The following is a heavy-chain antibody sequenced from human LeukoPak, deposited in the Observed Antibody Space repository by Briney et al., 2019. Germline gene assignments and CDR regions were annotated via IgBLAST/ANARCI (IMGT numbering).Heavy chain of an antibody. V-gene: IGHV1-2*02. Sequence: GASVKVSCKASGYTFTGYYMHWVRQAPGQGLEWMGWINPNSGGTNYAQKFQGRVTMTRDTSISTAYMELSRLRSDDTAVYYCAREDIAAAVNFDHWGQGTLVTVSS. CDR1: GYTFTGYY. CDR3: AREDIAAAVNFDH. CDR2: INPNSGGT. D-gene: IGHD6-13*01. J-gene: IGHJ4*02.